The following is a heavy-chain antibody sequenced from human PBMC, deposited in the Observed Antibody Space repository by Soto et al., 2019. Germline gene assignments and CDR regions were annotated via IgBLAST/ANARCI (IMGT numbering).Heavy chain of an antibody. CDR3: ARDRSWYFDY. Sequence: ASVKVSCKASGYRFTNHGISWVRQAPGQGLEWMGIINPSGGSASCAQKFQGRVTMTRDTSTSTVYMELSSLRSEDTAVYYCARDRSWYFDYWGQGTLVTVSS. D-gene: IGHD6-13*01. V-gene: IGHV1-46*01. CDR1: GYRFTNHG. J-gene: IGHJ4*02. CDR2: INPSGGSA.